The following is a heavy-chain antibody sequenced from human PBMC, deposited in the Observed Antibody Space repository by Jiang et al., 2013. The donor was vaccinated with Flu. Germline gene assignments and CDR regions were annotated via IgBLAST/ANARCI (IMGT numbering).Heavy chain of an antibody. Sequence: TGYYMHWVRQAPGQGLEWMGRINPNSGGTNYAQKFQGRVTMTRDTSISTAYMELSRLRSDDTAVYYCAREGDIVVVPAATLFDYWGQGTLVTVSS. V-gene: IGHV1-2*06. CDR3: AREGDIVVVPAATLFDY. CDR2: INPNSGGT. J-gene: IGHJ4*02. D-gene: IGHD2-2*01. CDR1: TGYY.